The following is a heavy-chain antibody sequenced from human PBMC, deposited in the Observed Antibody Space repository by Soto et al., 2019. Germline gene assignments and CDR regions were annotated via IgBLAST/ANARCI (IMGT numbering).Heavy chain of an antibody. Sequence: PSETLSLTCTVSGVSITSGTYYWGWIRQPPGKGLEWIGTIYYTGSTYYDPSLKSRVTISVDTSKNQFSLKLTSVTAADTAVYYCARLPSRHLVDYWGQGTLVTVSS. V-gene: IGHV4-39*01. CDR1: GVSITSGTYY. CDR2: IYYTGST. CDR3: ARLPSRHLVDY. D-gene: IGHD3-3*02. J-gene: IGHJ4*02.